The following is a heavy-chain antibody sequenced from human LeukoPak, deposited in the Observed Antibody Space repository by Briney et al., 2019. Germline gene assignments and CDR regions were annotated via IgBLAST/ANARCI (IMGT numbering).Heavy chain of an antibody. Sequence: SVKVSCKASGGTFSSYAISWVRQAPGQGLEWMGRIIPILGIANYAQKFQGRVTITADKSTSTAYMELSSRRSEDTAVYYCAREYYAQRRDGYNYSVILFDYWGQGTLVTVSS. CDR2: IIPILGIA. V-gene: IGHV1-69*04. J-gene: IGHJ4*02. D-gene: IGHD5-24*01. CDR1: GGTFSSYA. CDR3: AREYYAQRRDGYNYSVILFDY.